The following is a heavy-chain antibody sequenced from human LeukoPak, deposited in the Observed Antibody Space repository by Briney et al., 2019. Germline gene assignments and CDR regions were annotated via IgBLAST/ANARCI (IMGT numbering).Heavy chain of an antibody. Sequence: ASVKVSCKASGYTFTSYGISWVRQAPGQGLEWMGWISAYNGNTNYAQKLQGRVTMTTDTSTSTAYMELRSLRSDDTAVYYCARAGYCSSTSCQGAVYYYYYMDVWGKGTTVTVSS. CDR3: ARAGYCSSTSCQGAVYYYYYMDV. V-gene: IGHV1-18*01. D-gene: IGHD2-2*01. CDR2: ISAYNGNT. CDR1: GYTFTSYG. J-gene: IGHJ6*03.